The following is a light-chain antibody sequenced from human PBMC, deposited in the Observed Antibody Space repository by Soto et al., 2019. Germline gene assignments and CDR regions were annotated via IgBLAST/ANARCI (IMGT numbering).Light chain of an antibody. CDR2: EGN. J-gene: IGLJ2*01. Sequence: NFMLTQPHSVSESPGKTVTISCTRSSGSIAINYVQWYQQRPGSVPTTVIYEGNQRPSGVPDRFSGSTDGSSNSASLTISGLQTEDEADYSCQSYDSSTVVFGGGTKVTVL. V-gene: IGLV6-57*04. CDR1: SGSIAINY. CDR3: QSYDSSTVV.